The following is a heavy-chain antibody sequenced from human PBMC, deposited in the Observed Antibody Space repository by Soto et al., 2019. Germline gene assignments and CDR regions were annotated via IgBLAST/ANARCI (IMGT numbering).Heavy chain of an antibody. CDR1: GGTFSSYA. V-gene: IGHV1-69*01. CDR3: ARDLLRFLEWFRGFDP. CDR2: IIPIFGTA. J-gene: IGHJ5*02. Sequence: QVQLVQSGAEVKKPGSSAKVSCKASGGTFSSYAISWVRQAPGQGLEWMGGIIPIFGTANYAQKFQGRVTITADESTSTAYMELSSLRSEDTAVYYCARDLLRFLEWFRGFDPWGQGTLVTVSS. D-gene: IGHD3-3*01.